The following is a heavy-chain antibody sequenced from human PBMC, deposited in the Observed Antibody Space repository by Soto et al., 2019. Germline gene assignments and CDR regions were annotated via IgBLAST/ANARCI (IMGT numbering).Heavy chain of an antibody. CDR3: ARDVAAAQPYYYYYGMDV. V-gene: IGHV3-30-3*01. D-gene: IGHD6-13*01. CDR2: ISYDGSNK. Sequence: PGGSLRLSCAASGFTFSSYAMHWVRQAPGKGLEWVAVISYDGSNKYYADSVKGRFTISRDNSKNTLYLQMNSLRAEDTAVYYCARDVAAAQPYYYYYGMDVWGQGTTVTV. J-gene: IGHJ6*02. CDR1: GFTFSSYA.